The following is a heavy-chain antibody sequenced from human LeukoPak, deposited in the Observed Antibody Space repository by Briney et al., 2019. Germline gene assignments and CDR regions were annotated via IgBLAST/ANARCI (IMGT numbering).Heavy chain of an antibody. CDR1: GFTFSSYA. CDR3: AREGVAVAGCFDY. CDR2: ISYDGSNK. J-gene: IGHJ4*02. V-gene: IGHV3-30*04. D-gene: IGHD6-19*01. Sequence: PPGGSLRPSCAASGFTFSSYAMHWVRQAPGKGLEWVAVISYDGSNKYYADSVKGRFTISRDNSKNTLYLQMNSLRAEDTAVYYCAREGVAVAGCFDYWGQGTLVTVSS.